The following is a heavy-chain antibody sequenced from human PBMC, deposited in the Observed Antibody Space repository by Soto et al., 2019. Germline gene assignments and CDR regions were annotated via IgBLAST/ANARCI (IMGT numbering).Heavy chain of an antibody. D-gene: IGHD3-9*01. J-gene: IGHJ6*02. CDR1: GYIFTGYH. Sequence: QVHLVQSGAEVKKPGASVKVSCKASGYIFTGYHIHWVRQAPGRGLEWMGWINPNSGDTEYAQNFQGRVTMTRDTPFNLVYMEMSGLMSDDTAVYYCARDARGTRGFDEMDIWGQGTTVTVSS. CDR2: INPNSGDT. CDR3: ARDARGTRGFDEMDI. V-gene: IGHV1-2*02.